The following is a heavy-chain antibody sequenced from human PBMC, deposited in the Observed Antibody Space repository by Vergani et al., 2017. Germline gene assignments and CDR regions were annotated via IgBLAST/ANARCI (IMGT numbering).Heavy chain of an antibody. CDR2: INHSGST. V-gene: IGHV4-34*01. CDR1: GGSFSGYY. CDR3: ARGGGYSKNFDY. J-gene: IGHJ4*02. D-gene: IGHD4-11*01. Sequence: QVQLQQWGAGLLKPSETLSLTCAVYGGSFSGYYWSWIRQPPGKGLEWIGEINHSGSTNYNPSLKSRVTISVDTSKNQFSLMLSSVTAADTAVYYCARGGGYSKNFDYWGQGTLVSVAS.